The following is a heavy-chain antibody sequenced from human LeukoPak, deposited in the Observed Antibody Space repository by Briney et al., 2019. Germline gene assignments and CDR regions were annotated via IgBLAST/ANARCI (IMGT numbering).Heavy chain of an antibody. CDR2: IYYSGST. D-gene: IGHD1-7*01. J-gene: IGHJ5*02. V-gene: IGHV4-30-4*01. Sequence: PSETLSLTCTVSGGSISSGGYYWSWIRQHPGKGLEWIGYIYYSGSTYYNPSLKSRITISVDRSKNQFSLKLSSVTAADTAVYYCARGTGTTPWFDPWGQGTLVTVSS. CDR3: ARGTGTTPWFDP. CDR1: GGSISSGGYY.